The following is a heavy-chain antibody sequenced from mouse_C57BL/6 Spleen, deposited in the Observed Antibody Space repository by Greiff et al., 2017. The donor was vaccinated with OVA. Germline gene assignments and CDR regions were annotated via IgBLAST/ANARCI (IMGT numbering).Heavy chain of an antibody. V-gene: IGHV1-55*01. CDR2: IYPGSGST. J-gene: IGHJ4*01. CDR3: AREEPHYYAMDY. Sequence: QVQLKQPGAELVKPGASVKMSCKASGYTFTSYWITWVKQRPGQGLEWIGDIYPGSGSTNYNEKFKSKATLTVDTSSSTAYMQLSSLTSEDSAVYYCAREEPHYYAMDYWGQGTSVTVSS. CDR1: GYTFTSYW.